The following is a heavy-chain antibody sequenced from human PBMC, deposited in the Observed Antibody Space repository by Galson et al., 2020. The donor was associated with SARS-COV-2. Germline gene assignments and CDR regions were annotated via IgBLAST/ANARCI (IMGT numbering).Heavy chain of an antibody. CDR3: ARAPTRITIFGVVIHHFDY. J-gene: IGHJ4*02. D-gene: IGHD3-3*01. CDR1: GGSISSGDYY. V-gene: IGHV4-30-4*01. Sequence: SETLSLTCTVSGGSISSGDYYWSWIRQPPGKGLEWIGYIYYSGSTYYNPSLKSRVTISVDTSKNQFSLKLSSVTAADTAVYYCARAPTRITIFGVVIHHFDYWGQGTLVTVSS. CDR2: IYYSGST.